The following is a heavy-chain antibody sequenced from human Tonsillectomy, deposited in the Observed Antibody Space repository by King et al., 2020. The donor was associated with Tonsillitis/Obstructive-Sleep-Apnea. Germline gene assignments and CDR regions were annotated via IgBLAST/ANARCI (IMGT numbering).Heavy chain of an antibody. J-gene: IGHJ4*01. CDR1: GFSLSTGGVG. D-gene: IGHD3-16*02. V-gene: IGHV2-5*02. CDR2: IYWDDDK. Sequence: VTLKESGPTLVKPTQTLTLTCTFSGFSLSTGGVGVGWIRQPPGKALEWLALIYWDDDKRYNPSLKSRVTITKDTSKNQVFLRITNMDPVDTATYYCAHIRDNYKYIWGSYRFDYWGHGTLVTVSS. CDR3: AHIRDNYKYIWGSYRFDY.